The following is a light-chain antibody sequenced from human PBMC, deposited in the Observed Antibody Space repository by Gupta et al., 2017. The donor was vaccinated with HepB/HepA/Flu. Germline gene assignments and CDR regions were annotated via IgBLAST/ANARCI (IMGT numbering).Light chain of an antibody. CDR2: SNN. V-gene: IGLV1-44*01. Sequence: QSVLTQPPSASGTPGQTVTFSCSGRTSNIGSNTVNWYQHVPGTAPKLLMYSNNQRPSGVPDRFSGSRSGTSASLAISGLQSEDEADYYCAAWDDSLKRVVFGGGTKLTVL. CDR3: AAWDDSLKRVV. J-gene: IGLJ2*01. CDR1: TSNIGSNT.